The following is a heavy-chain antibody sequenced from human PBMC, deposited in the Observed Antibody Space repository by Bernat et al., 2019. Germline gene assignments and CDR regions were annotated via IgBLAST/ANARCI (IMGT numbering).Heavy chain of an antibody. V-gene: IGHV3-48*02. D-gene: IGHD3-10*01. CDR2: ISSSSSTI. CDR3: ARGPSTMVQGVISDY. Sequence: EVQLVESGGGLVQPGGSLTLSCAASGFTFSSYSMNWVRQAPGKGLEWVSYISSSSSTIYYADSVKGRFTISRDNAKNSLYLQMNSLRDEDTAVYYCARGPSTMVQGVISDYWGQGTLVTVSS. J-gene: IGHJ4*02. CDR1: GFTFSSYS.